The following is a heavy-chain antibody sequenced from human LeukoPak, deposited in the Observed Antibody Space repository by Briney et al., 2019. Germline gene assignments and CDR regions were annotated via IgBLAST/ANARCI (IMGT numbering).Heavy chain of an antibody. CDR1: GFTFTDYA. CDR3: ARDRGAAAGN. D-gene: IGHD6-13*01. V-gene: IGHV3-30-3*01. J-gene: IGHJ4*02. CDR2: ISYDGSNK. Sequence: GGSLRLSCAASGFTFTDYAMSWVRQAPGKGLEWVAVISYDGSNKYYADSVKGRFTISRDNSKNTLYLQMNSLRAEDAGVYYCARDRGAAAGNWGQGTLVTVSS.